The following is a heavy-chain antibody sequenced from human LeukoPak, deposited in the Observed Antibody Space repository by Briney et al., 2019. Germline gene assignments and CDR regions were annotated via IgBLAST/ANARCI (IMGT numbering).Heavy chain of an antibody. V-gene: IGHV3-23*01. CDR2: ISNSGGRT. Sequence: PGGSLRLSCAASGFTFSSYWMSWVRQAPGKGLEWVSSISNSGGRTFYTDSVKGRFTISRDNSKITLYLQMNSLRAEDTAVYYCAKSYNGYESKPDYWGQGTLVTVSS. CDR3: AKSYNGYESKPDY. D-gene: IGHD5-12*01. CDR1: GFTFSSYW. J-gene: IGHJ4*02.